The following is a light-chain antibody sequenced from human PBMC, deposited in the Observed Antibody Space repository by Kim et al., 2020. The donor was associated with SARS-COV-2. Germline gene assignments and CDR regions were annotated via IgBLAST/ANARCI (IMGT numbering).Light chain of an antibody. V-gene: IGLV3-9*01. CDR3: QVWDSSTWV. CDR1: NIGSKN. Sequence: SVALGQTARITWGGNNIGSKNVHRYQQKPGQAPVLVIYRDSNRPSGIPERFSGSNSGNTATLTISRAQAGDEADYYCQVWDSSTWVFGGGTKLTVL. J-gene: IGLJ3*02. CDR2: RDS.